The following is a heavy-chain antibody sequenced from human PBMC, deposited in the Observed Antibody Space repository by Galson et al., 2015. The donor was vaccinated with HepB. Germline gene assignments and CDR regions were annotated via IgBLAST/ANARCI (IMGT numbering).Heavy chain of an antibody. Sequence: SLRLSCATSGFTFSSYTMHWVRQAPGKGLEWVAVISYDGSNKYYADSVKGRFTISRDNSKNTLYLQMNSLRAEDTAMYYCARVRSVLLWFGDHGFDYWGQGTLVTVSS. CDR3: ARVRSVLLWFGDHGFDY. CDR2: ISYDGSNK. CDR1: GFTFSSYT. D-gene: IGHD3-10*01. J-gene: IGHJ4*02. V-gene: IGHV3-30*04.